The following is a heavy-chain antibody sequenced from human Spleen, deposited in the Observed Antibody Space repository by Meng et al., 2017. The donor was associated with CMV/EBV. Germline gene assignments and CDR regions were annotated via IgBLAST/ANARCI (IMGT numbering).Heavy chain of an antibody. CDR3: ARNVLRFLDALDY. D-gene: IGHD3-3*01. J-gene: IGHJ4*02. CDR1: CGSNSSSSYN. CDR2: IYYSGST. V-gene: IGHV4-39*07. Sequence: QVQVQDSGPGLVKPSENLSLTCTVSCGSNSSSSYNWGWIRQPPEKGLEWIGSIYYSGSTYYNPSLKSRVTISVDTSKNQFSLKLSSVTAADTAVYYCARNVLRFLDALDYWGQGTLVTVSS.